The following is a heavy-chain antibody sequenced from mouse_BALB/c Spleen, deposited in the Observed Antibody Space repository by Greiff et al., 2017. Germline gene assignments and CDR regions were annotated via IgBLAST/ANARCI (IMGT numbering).Heavy chain of an antibody. J-gene: IGHJ3*01. CDR3: TSNGYDRAPFAY. Sequence: VQLKESGTVLARPGASVKMSCKASGYSFTSYWMHWVKQRPGQGLEWIGAIYPGNSDTSYNQKFKGKAKLTAVTSASTAYMELSSLTNEDSAVYYCTSNGYDRAPFAYWGQGTLVTVSA. V-gene: IGHV1-5*01. CDR2: IYPGNSDT. CDR1: GYSFTSYW. D-gene: IGHD2-2*01.